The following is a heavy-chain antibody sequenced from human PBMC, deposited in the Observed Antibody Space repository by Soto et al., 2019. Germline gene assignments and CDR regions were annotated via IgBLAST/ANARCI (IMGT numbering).Heavy chain of an antibody. V-gene: IGHV1-8*01. D-gene: IGHD3-9*01. Sequence: QVQLVQSGAEVKKPGASVKVSCKASGYTFTSYDINWVRQATGQGLEWMGWMNPNSGNTGYAQKFQGRVTMTRNTSISTAYMELSSLRSEDTAVYYCARGKNVLREFDWLASPQSIDYWGQGTLVTVSS. CDR1: GYTFTSYD. CDR2: MNPNSGNT. J-gene: IGHJ4*02. CDR3: ARGKNVLREFDWLASPQSIDY.